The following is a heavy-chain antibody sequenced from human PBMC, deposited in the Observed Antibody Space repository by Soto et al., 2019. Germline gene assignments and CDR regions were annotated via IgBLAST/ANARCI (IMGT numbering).Heavy chain of an antibody. D-gene: IGHD2-2*01. J-gene: IGHJ5*02. CDR3: ARADCSSTRCYPGCWFDP. V-gene: IGHV1-46*01. Sequence: AAVKVSCKASGYTFISYYMHWVRQAPGQGLEWMGIINPSGGSTSYAQKFQGRVTMTRDTSTSTVYMEMSSLRSEDTAVYYCARADCSSTRCYPGCWFDPWGQGTLGTVSS. CDR2: INPSGGST. CDR1: GYTFISYY.